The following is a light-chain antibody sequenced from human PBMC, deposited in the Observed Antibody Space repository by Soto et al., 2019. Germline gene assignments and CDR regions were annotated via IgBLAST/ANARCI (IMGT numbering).Light chain of an antibody. V-gene: IGKV3-11*01. CDR3: QQRSNWPPWT. CDR1: QSVSSY. CDR2: DAS. Sequence: EIAMTQSPDTLSVSPGDRATLSFRASQSVSSYLAWYQQKPGQAPRLLIYDASNRATGIPARFSGSGSGTDFTLTISSLEPEDFAVYYCQQRSNWPPWTFGQGTKVDIK. J-gene: IGKJ1*01.